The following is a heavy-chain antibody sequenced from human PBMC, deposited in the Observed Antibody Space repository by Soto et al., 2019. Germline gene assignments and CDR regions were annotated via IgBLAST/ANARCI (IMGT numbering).Heavy chain of an antibody. CDR2: ISSYGADT. Sequence: EVQLVESGGTLVQPGGSLRLSCSASGFTFNSYAMHWVRQAPGKGLEFVSAISSYGADTYYADSVKGRFAISRDNSKNTLYLQMSSLRAEDTALYYCVKEGYMRSDWYGQFGYWGQGALVTVSS. CDR3: VKEGYMRSDWYGQFGY. D-gene: IGHD6-19*01. CDR1: GFTFNSYA. V-gene: IGHV3-64D*06. J-gene: IGHJ4*02.